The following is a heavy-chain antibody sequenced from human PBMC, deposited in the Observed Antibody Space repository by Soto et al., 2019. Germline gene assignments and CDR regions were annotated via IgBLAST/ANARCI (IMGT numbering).Heavy chain of an antibody. Sequence: QITLKESGPTLVKPTQTLTLTCTFSGFSLSTSGVGVGWIRQPPRKALVGLALIYWDDDKRYSASLKSRLTITNDTSKNHVVLTMTNLDPVDTAIYYCAHSPISDYGDPYGMDVWGQGTTVTVSS. J-gene: IGHJ6*02. V-gene: IGHV2-5*02. CDR2: IYWDDDK. CDR3: AHSPISDYGDPYGMDV. D-gene: IGHD4-17*01. CDR1: GFSLSTSGVG.